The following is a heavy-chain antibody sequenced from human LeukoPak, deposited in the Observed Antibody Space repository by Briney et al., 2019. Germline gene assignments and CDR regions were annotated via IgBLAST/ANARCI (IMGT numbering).Heavy chain of an antibody. CDR1: GGSISSSSYY. V-gene: IGHV4-39*06. J-gene: IGHJ5*02. D-gene: IGHD1-26*01. Sequence: SETLSLTCTVSGGSISSSSYYWGWIRQPPGKGLEWIGSIYYSGSTYYNPSLKSRVTISVDTSKNQFPLKLSSVTAADTAVYYCATEGVIVGATYQVFDPWGQGTLVTVSS. CDR3: ATEGVIVGATYQVFDP. CDR2: IYYSGST.